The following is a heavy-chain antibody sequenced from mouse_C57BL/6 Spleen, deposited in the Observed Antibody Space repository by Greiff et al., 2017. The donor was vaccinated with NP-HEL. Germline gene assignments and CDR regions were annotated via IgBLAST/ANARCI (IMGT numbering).Heavy chain of an antibody. CDR2: ISYDGSN. V-gene: IGHV3-6*01. J-gene: IGHJ3*01. CDR1: GYSITSGYY. D-gene: IGHD2-2*01. Sequence: EVHLVESGPGLVKPSQSLSLTCSVTGYSITSGYYWNWIRQFPGNKLEWMGYISYDGSNNYNPSLKNRISITRDTSKNQFFLTLNSVTTEDTATYCCARSTMVKGFAYWGQGTLVTVSA. CDR3: ARSTMVKGFAY.